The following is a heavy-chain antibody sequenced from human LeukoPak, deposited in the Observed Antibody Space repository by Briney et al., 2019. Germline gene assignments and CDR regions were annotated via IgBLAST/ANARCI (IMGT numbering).Heavy chain of an antibody. J-gene: IGHJ4*02. V-gene: IGHV3-23*01. CDR2: LSGSGGST. CDR3: AKDLGQTTVVTPFGG. Sequence: PGGSPRLSCAASGFPLSSYAMSWVRQAPGQGLEWVSALSGSGGSTYYADSVKGGFTTARDNSENTLYLQRGSLRAEDTAVYYGAKDLGQTTVVTPFGGWGQVTLVTVCS. CDR1: GFPLSSYA. D-gene: IGHD4-23*01.